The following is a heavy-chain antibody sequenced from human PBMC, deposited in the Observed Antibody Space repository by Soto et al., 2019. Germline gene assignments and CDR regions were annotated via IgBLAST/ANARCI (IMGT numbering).Heavy chain of an antibody. CDR3: ARVARGERGVFDN. J-gene: IGHJ4*02. Sequence: EVQLVESGGGLVQPGGSLRLSCAASGFTLSTYWMHCVRQAPGKGLVWVSRINNDGSTTNYADDVKGRFTISRDNAKNTLYLQMNTLTAEDTAVYYCARVARGERGVFDNWGQGTLVTVSS. V-gene: IGHV3-74*01. CDR2: INNDGSTT. CDR1: GFTLSTYW. D-gene: IGHD3-10*01.